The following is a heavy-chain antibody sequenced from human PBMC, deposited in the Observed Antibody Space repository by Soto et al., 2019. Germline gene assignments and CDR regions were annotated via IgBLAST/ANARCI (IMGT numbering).Heavy chain of an antibody. J-gene: IGHJ4*02. CDR2: ISYDGSNK. CDR1: GFTFSSYA. CDR3: ARTAIVLVPAAIDY. D-gene: IGHD2-2*01. V-gene: IGHV3-30-3*01. Sequence: PGGSLRLSCAASGFTFSSYAMHWVRQAPGKGLEWVAVISYDGSNKYYADSVKGRFTISRDNSKNTLYLQMNSLRAEDTAVYYCARTAIVLVPAAIDYWGQGTLVTSPQ.